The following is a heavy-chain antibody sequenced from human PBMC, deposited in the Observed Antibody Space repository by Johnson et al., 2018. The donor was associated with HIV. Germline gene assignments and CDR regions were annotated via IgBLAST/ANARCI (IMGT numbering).Heavy chain of an antibody. Sequence: QVQLVESGGGVVQPGRSLRLSCAASGFTFSSYGMHWVRQAPGKGLEWVAVIWYDGSNKYYADSVQGRFTISRDNSKNTLYLQMNSLRAEDTAVYYCARGEYQLLSGGFAFDIWGQGTMVTVSS. CDR2: IWYDGSNK. CDR3: ARGEYQLLSGGFAFDI. V-gene: IGHV3-33*01. J-gene: IGHJ3*02. D-gene: IGHD2-2*01. CDR1: GFTFSSYG.